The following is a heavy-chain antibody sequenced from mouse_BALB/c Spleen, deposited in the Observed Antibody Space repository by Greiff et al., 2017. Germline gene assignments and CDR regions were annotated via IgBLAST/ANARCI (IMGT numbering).Heavy chain of an antibody. CDR1: GFNIKDTY. Sequence: EVQLQQSGAELVKPGASVKLSCTASGFNIKDTYMHWVKQRPEQGLEWIGWIDPENGNTIYDPKFQGKASITADTSSNTAYLQLSSLTSEDTAVYYCARNYRRFFAYWGQGTLVTVSA. V-gene: IGHV14-3*02. D-gene: IGHD2-1*01. CDR3: ARNYRRFFAY. CDR2: IDPENGNT. J-gene: IGHJ3*01.